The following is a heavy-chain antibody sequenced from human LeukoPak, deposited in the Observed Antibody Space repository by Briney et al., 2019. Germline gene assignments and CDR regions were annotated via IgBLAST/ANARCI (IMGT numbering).Heavy chain of an antibody. CDR2: IYYSGAT. J-gene: IGHJ6*02. Sequence: SETLSLTCNVSGGSISGHYWTWIRQPPGKGLEFIGFIYYSGATNYNPSLKSRVTMSVDTSKNQLSLKLSSVTAADTAVYYCARRRITIFGMDVWGQGTTVTISS. V-gene: IGHV4-59*08. D-gene: IGHD3-3*01. CDR3: ARRRITIFGMDV. CDR1: GGSISGHY.